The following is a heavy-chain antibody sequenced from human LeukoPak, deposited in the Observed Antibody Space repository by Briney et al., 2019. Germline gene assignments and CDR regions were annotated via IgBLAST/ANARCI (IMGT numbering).Heavy chain of an antibody. CDR2: ISSSSSYI. V-gene: IGHV3-21*01. Sequence: GGSLRLSCAASGFTFGDYAMHWVRQAPGKGLEWVSSISSSSSYIYYADSVKGRFTISRDNAKNSLYLQMNSLRAEDTAVYYCARDGAIFGVVTVDYWGQGTLVTVSS. J-gene: IGHJ4*02. D-gene: IGHD3-3*01. CDR3: ARDGAIFGVVTVDY. CDR1: GFTFGDYA.